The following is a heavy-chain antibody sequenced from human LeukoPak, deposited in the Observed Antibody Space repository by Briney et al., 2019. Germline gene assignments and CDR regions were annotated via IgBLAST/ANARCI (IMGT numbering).Heavy chain of an antibody. D-gene: IGHD6-19*01. Sequence: GTSLRLSCAVSGFTISSHGMHWVRQAPGKGLVWVAMISYDGNSKYYGDSVKGRFTISRDNSKNTLYLQMDSLRTEDTAVYYCAKDWGSSGWYNYFDPWGQGTLVTVSS. CDR1: GFTISSHG. CDR3: AKDWGSSGWYNYFDP. J-gene: IGHJ5*02. V-gene: IGHV3-30*18. CDR2: ISYDGNSK.